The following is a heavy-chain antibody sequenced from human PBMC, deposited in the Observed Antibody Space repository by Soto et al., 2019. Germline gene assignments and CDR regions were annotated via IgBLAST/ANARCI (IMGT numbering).Heavy chain of an antibody. V-gene: IGHV1-69*01. CDR3: ERVGHITNYGMAV. CDR1: GGTFSSYP. D-gene: IGHD1-26*01. Sequence: QVQLVQSGAEVKKPGSSVKVSCAASGGTFSSYPSNWVRQAPGQGLEWRGGIIPFFGTSNYAQKFQGRVTIPADDSTSTAYMELRSLRSEDKAVDDCERVGHITNYGMAVWGQGTTVTVSS. CDR2: IIPFFGTS. J-gene: IGHJ6*02.